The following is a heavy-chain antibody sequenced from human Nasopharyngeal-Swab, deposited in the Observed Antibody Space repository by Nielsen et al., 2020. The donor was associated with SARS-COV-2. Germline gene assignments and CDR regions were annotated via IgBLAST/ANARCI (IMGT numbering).Heavy chain of an antibody. J-gene: IGHJ3*02. D-gene: IGHD3-22*01. CDR2: MNPNSGNT. Sequence: GESLKVSCKASGYTFTSYDINWVRQATGQGLEWMGWMNPNSGNTGYAQKFQGRVTMTRNTSISTAYMELSSLRSEDTAVYYCARVGDSSGYYYDDAFDIWGQGTMVTVSS. CDR3: ARVGDSSGYYYDDAFDI. V-gene: IGHV1-8*01. CDR1: GYTFTSYD.